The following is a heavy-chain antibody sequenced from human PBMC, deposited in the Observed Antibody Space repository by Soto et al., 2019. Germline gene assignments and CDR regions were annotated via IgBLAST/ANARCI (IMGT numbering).Heavy chain of an antibody. CDR1: GYTFTSYG. D-gene: IGHD3-9*01. V-gene: IGHV1-18*01. Sequence: QVQLVQSGVEVKKPGASVKVSCKSSGYTFTSYGFSWVRQAPGQGLEWMGWVSAYNGNTNYAQNLQGRVTMTTNTSTSTAYMEVRSLRSDDTAVYYCARDRRAYIDTLTADYYAGVDVWCQGTTVTVSS. J-gene: IGHJ6*02. CDR2: VSAYNGNT. CDR3: ARDRRAYIDTLTADYYAGVDV.